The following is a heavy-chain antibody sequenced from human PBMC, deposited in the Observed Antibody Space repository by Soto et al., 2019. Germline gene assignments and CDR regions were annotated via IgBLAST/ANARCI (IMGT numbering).Heavy chain of an antibody. V-gene: IGHV3-23*01. CDR2: ISGSCCIT. Sequence: VVSLRLSCASSVFTFISYAISLFLQAPVNWLEWVSAISGSCCITYYADSLKGRFTISRDNSKNTLYLQMNSLRAEDKEVYYCAKEMWSVRGAHAYREYWGKGTLVNVSS. CDR3: AKEMWSVRGAHAYREY. J-gene: IGHJ4*02. CDR1: VFTFISYA. D-gene: IGHD3-10*01.